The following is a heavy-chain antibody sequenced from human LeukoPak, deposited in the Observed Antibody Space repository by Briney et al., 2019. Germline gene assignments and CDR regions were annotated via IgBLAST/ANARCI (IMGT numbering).Heavy chain of an antibody. CDR2: ISAYNGNT. J-gene: IGHJ5*02. CDR3: ARAPHCSSTSCNSRCRFDP. D-gene: IGHD2-2*01. Sequence: ASVKVSCKASGYTFTSYGISWVRQAPGQGLEWMGWISAYNGNTNYAQKLQGRVTMTTDTSTSTAYMELRSLRSDDTAVYYCARAPHCSSTSCNSRCRFDPWGQGTLVTVSS. V-gene: IGHV1-18*04. CDR1: GYTFTSYG.